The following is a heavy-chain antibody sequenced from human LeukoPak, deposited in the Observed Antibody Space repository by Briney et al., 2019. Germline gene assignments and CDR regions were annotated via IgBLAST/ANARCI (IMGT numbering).Heavy chain of an antibody. D-gene: IGHD3-10*01. V-gene: IGHV4-34*01. J-gene: IGHJ4*02. Sequence: PSETLSLTCAVYGGSFSGYYWSWIRQPPGKGLEWIGEINHSGSTNYNPSLKSRVTISVDTSKNQFSLKLSSVTAADTAVYYCADGELYGYWGQGTLVTVSS. CDR3: ADGELYGY. CDR1: GGSFSGYY. CDR2: INHSGST.